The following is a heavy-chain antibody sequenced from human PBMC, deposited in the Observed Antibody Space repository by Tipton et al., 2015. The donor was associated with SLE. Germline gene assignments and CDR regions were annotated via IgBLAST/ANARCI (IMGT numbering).Heavy chain of an antibody. V-gene: IGHV4-59*11. CDR2: IYCSGST. J-gene: IGHJ2*01. Sequence: TLSLTCTVSGGSISSHYWSWIRQPPGMGLEWIGYIYCSGSTNYNPSLKSRVTISVDTSKNQFSLKLSSVTAADTAVYYCARARGSYQGYWYFDLWGRGTLVTVSS. D-gene: IGHD1-26*01. CDR3: ARARGSYQGYWYFDL. CDR1: GGSISSHY.